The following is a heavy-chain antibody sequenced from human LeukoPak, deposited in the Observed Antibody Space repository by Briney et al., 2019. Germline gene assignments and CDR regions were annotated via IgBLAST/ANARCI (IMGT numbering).Heavy chain of an antibody. CDR1: GFTFSDYY. D-gene: IGHD2-15*01. CDR3: ARGSRGPYYYYCMDV. V-gene: IGHV3-11*04. J-gene: IGHJ6*03. Sequence: PGGSLRLSCAATGFTFSDYYMSWIRQAPGKGLEWVSYISSSGSTIYYADSVKGRFTISRDNAKNSLYLQMNSLRAEDTAVYYCARGSRGPYYYYCMDVWGKGNTVTVSS. CDR2: ISSSGSTI.